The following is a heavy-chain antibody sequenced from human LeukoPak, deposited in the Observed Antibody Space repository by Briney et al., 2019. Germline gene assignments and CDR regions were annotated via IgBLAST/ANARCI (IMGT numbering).Heavy chain of an antibody. D-gene: IGHD6-13*01. CDR1: GGSIRGGIYY. V-gene: IGHV4-61*02. CDR2: IYTSGST. J-gene: IGHJ6*03. CDR3: ARDLGYSSSWYVGAGYYYCMDV. Sequence: PSETLSLTCTVSGGSIRGGIYYWSWIRQPAGKGLEWIGRIYTSGSTNYNPSLKSRVTISVDTSKNQFSLNLTSVTAADTAVYYCARDLGYSSSWYVGAGYYYCMDVWGKGTTVTISS.